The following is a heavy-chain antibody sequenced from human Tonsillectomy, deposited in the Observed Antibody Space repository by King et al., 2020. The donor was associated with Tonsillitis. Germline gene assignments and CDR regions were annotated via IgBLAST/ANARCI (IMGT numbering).Heavy chain of an antibody. CDR3: TRDLYNSVMDV. CDR2: TRNKANRYTT. J-gene: IGHJ6*03. D-gene: IGHD6-25*01. V-gene: IGHV3-72*01. Sequence: VQLVESGGGLVQPGGSLRLSCAASGFTFSDHYMDWVRQAPGQGLEWVGRTRNKANRYTTEYAASVKGRFTISRDDSKNSLYLQINSLKTEDSAVYFCTRDLYNSVMDVWGKGTTVTVSS. CDR1: GFTFSDHY.